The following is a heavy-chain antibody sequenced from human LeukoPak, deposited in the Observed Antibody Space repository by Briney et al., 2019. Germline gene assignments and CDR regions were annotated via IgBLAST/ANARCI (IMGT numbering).Heavy chain of an antibody. Sequence: PGGSLRPSCAASGFTFRSYATSSVPHAPPKRLEWVSAICGSGGSTYYADPVKGRFTISRDNSENTLYLQMNSLRAEDTAVYYCAKVTGYLGAHYFDYWGEGALVAVCS. V-gene: IGHV3-23*01. CDR3: AKVTGYLGAHYFDY. J-gene: IGHJ4*02. CDR1: GFTFRSYA. CDR2: ICGSGGST. D-gene: IGHD5-18*01.